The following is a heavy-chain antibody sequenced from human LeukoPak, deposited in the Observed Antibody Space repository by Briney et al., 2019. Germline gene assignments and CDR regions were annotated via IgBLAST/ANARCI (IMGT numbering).Heavy chain of an antibody. CDR1: GGSISSYY. J-gene: IGHJ4*02. CDR2: IYTSGST. CDR3: AREGYSGSYSPNFDY. D-gene: IGHD1-26*01. Sequence: SETLSLTCTVSGGSISSYYWSWIRQPAGKGLEWIGRIYTSGSTNYNPSLKSRVTISVDTSKNQFSLKLSSVTAADTAVYYCAREGYSGSYSPNFDYWGQGTLVTVSS. V-gene: IGHV4-4*07.